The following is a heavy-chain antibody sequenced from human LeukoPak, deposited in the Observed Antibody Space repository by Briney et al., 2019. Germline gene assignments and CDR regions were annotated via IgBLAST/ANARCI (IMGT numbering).Heavy chain of an antibody. V-gene: IGHV4-30-4*08. Sequence: TLSLTCTVSGGSISSGDYYWSWIRQPSGKGLEWIGYIYYSGSTYYNPSLKSRVTISVDTSKNQFSLKLSSVTAADTAVYYCARDRPLTYYYDSSGYSDAFDIWGQGTMVTVSS. D-gene: IGHD3-22*01. CDR2: IYYSGST. CDR3: ARDRPLTYYYDSSGYSDAFDI. J-gene: IGHJ3*02. CDR1: GGSISSGDYY.